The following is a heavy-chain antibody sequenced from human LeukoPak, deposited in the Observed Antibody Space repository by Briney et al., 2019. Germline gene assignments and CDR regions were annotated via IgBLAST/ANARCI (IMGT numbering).Heavy chain of an antibody. D-gene: IGHD2-8*01. CDR1: GFTFSTYA. CDR3: ARVYLERLTAGYFDH. Sequence: GRSLRPSCAASGFTFSTYAMNWVRQAPGKGLEWVAVISYDGRQNYYADSVKGRFTISRDNSKNTLYLQMNSLRDEDSAAYYCARVYLERLTAGYFDHWGQGTWVTVSP. V-gene: IGHV3-30*04. CDR2: ISYDGRQN. J-gene: IGHJ4*02.